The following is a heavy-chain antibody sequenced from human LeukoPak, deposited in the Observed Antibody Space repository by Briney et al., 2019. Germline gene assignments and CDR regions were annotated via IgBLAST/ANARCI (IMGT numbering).Heavy chain of an antibody. D-gene: IGHD3-10*01. Sequence: SETLPLTCAVSGYSVSSGSYWGWIGQPPGKGLVWIANVYHSGNSYYNPSLKTRATISVDTSKNQFSLKLSSVTAADTAVYYCARREGSGTYEYWGQGTLVTVSS. V-gene: IGHV4-38-2*01. CDR3: ARREGSGTYEY. CDR1: GYSVSSGSY. CDR2: VYHSGNS. J-gene: IGHJ4*02.